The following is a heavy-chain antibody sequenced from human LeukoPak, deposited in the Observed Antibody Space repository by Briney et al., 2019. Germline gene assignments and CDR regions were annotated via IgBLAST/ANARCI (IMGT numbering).Heavy chain of an antibody. J-gene: IGHJ4*02. CDR3: ARDGLYDSSGYYLY. CDR1: GFTFSSYA. D-gene: IGHD3-22*01. Sequence: GGSLRLSCAASGFTFSSYAMSWVRQAPGKGLEWVSGISGSAASTYYADSVKGRFTISRDNSKNTLYLQMNSLRAEDTAVYYCARDGLYDSSGYYLYWGQGTLVTVSS. CDR2: ISGSAAST. V-gene: IGHV3-23*01.